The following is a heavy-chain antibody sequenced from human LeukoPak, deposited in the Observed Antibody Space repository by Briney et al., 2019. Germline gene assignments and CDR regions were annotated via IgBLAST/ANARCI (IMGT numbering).Heavy chain of an antibody. CDR1: GFTFDDYT. CDR3: AKDGGIARGYYYCGMDV. CDR2: ISWDGGST. V-gene: IGHV3-43*01. J-gene: IGHJ6*02. D-gene: IGHD6-13*01. Sequence: PGGSLRLSCAASGFTFDDYTMHWVRQAPGKGLEWVSLISWDGGSTYYADSVKGRFTISRDNSKNSLYLQMNSLRTEDTALYYCAKDGGIARGYYYCGMDVWGQGTTVTVSS.